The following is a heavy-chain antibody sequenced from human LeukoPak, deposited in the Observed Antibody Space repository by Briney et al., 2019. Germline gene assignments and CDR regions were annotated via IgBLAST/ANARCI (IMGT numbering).Heavy chain of an antibody. Sequence: ASVKVPCKASGYTFTSYGISWVRQAPGQGLEWMGWISAYNGNTNYAQKLQGRVTMTTDTSTSTAYMELRSLRSDDTAVYYCARAIPRGYSYGYDAFDIWGQGTMVTVSS. CDR3: ARAIPRGYSYGYDAFDI. J-gene: IGHJ3*02. D-gene: IGHD5-18*01. V-gene: IGHV1-18*01. CDR1: GYTFTSYG. CDR2: ISAYNGNT.